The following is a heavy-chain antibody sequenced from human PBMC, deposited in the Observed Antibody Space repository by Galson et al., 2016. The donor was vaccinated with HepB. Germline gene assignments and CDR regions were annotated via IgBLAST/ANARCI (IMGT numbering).Heavy chain of an antibody. V-gene: IGHV3-7*03. CDR2: IKLDGSEA. CDR3: ARDNVPRGYDFWSGYYPDGGYYGLDV. D-gene: IGHD3-3*01. CDR1: GFTFRNYW. J-gene: IGHJ6*02. Sequence: SLRLSCAASGFTFRNYWMSWVRQAPGKGLEWVANIKLDGSEAYYVDSVEGRFTISRDNAKNSVYLQMNSLRADDTAVYCCARDNVPRGYDFWSGYYPDGGYYGLDVWGQGTTVTVSS.